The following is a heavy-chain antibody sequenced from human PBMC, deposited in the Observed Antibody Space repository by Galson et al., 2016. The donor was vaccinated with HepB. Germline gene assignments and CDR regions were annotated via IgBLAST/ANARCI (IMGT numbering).Heavy chain of an antibody. CDR2: MTGRGGST. D-gene: IGHD3-9*01. Sequence: SLRLSCAASGFTFSSYAMSWVRQAPGGGLEWVATMTGRGGSTSYADSVKGRFTISRDKSKNTLSLQMNSLRAEDSAVYYCAKGWNFDYLQSHFDSWGQGTLVTVSS. V-gene: IGHV3-23*01. J-gene: IGHJ4*02. CDR1: GFTFSSYA. CDR3: AKGWNFDYLQSHFDS.